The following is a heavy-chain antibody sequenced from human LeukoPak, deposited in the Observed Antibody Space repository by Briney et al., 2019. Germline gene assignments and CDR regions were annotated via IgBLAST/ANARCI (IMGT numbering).Heavy chain of an antibody. D-gene: IGHD3-16*01. CDR3: ARDIWGSST. J-gene: IGHJ5*02. CDR1: GASISSGGYS. V-gene: IGHV4-30-2*01. Sequence: SQTLSLTCVVSGASISSGGYSWSWIRQPPGKGLERIGCIYHSGGTHYNPSLKSRVTMSVDTSKNQISLNLNSMTAADTALYYCARDIWGSSTWGPGTLVTVSS. CDR2: IYHSGGT.